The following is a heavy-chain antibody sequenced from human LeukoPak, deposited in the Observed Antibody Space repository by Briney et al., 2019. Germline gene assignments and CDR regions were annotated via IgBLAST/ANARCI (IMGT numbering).Heavy chain of an antibody. CDR3: AKGVEYSSPSPLDY. Sequence: GGSLRLSCAASGFTFSSYAMSWVRQAPGKGLEWVSAVSGSGGSTYYADSVKGRFTISRDNSKNTLYLQMNSLRAEDTAVYYCAKGVEYSSPSPLDYWGQGTLVTVSS. CDR1: GFTFSSYA. V-gene: IGHV3-23*01. D-gene: IGHD6-6*01. CDR2: VSGSGGST. J-gene: IGHJ4*02.